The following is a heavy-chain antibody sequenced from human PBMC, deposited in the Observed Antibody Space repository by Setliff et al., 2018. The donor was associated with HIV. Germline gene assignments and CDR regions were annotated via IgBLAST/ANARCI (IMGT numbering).Heavy chain of an antibody. J-gene: IGHJ6*03. CDR1: GGSFTSYT. CDR2: IIPILGVA. CDR3: VRGVQSPPHYSYYYMDV. D-gene: IGHD3-3*01. Sequence: SVKVSCKASGGSFTSYTFSWVRQAPGQGLDWMGRIIPILGVANYAQRFQGKVTITADKSTSTAYMELTSLRFDDTAMYYCVRGVQSPPHYSYYYMDVWGEGTMVTVSS. V-gene: IGHV1-69*02.